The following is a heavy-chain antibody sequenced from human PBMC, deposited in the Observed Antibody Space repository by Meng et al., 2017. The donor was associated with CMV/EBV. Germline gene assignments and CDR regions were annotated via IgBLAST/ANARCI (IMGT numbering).Heavy chain of an antibody. CDR3: ARGRGLVYYYGMDV. Sequence: GESLKISCAASGFTFSSYAMHWVRQAPGKGLEWVAVISYDGSNKYYADSVKGRFTISRDNSKNTLYLQMNSLRAEDTAVYYCARGRGLVYYYGMDVWGQGTTVTVSS. V-gene: IGHV3-30-3*01. J-gene: IGHJ6*02. CDR1: GFTFSSYA. CDR2: ISYDGSNK. D-gene: IGHD3-10*01.